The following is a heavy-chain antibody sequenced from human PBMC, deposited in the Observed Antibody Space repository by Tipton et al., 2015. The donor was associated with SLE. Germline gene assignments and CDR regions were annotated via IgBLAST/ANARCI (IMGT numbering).Heavy chain of an antibody. Sequence: SLRLSCTASGFTFSDSYMSWIRQAPGKGLEWLSYISGSGHTISYADSVKGRFTISRDNARKSLYLHMNSLRDEDTAVYYCARGGDYYYYMDVWGRGTAVTVSS. CDR3: ARGGDYYYYMDV. J-gene: IGHJ6*03. CDR1: GFTFSDSY. CDR2: ISGSGHTI. V-gene: IGHV3-11*04.